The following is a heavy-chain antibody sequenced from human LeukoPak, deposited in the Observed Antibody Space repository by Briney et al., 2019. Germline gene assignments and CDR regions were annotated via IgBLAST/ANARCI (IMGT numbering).Heavy chain of an antibody. J-gene: IGHJ4*02. CDR3: AKISGGNFDY. CDR2: ISGSGSST. V-gene: IGHV3-23*01. D-gene: IGHD2-15*01. CDR1: GFTVSSNY. Sequence: GGSLRLSCAASGFTVSSNYMNWVRQAPGKGLEWVSAISGSGSSTYYADSVKGRFTISRDNSKNTLYLQMNSLRAEDTAVYYCAKISGGNFDYWGQGTLVTVSS.